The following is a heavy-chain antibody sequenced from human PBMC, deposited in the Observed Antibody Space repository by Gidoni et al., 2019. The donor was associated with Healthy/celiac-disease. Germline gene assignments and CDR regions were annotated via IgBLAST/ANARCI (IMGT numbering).Heavy chain of an antibody. Sequence: QLQLQESGPGLVKPSETLSLTCTVSGGPISSSSYYWGWIRQPPGKGLEWIGSIYYSGSTYYNPSLKSRVTISVDTSKNQFSLKLSSVTAADTAVYYCASHCSGGSCNDYWGQGTLVTVSS. V-gene: IGHV4-39*01. CDR2: IYYSGST. CDR1: GGPISSSSYY. D-gene: IGHD2-15*01. J-gene: IGHJ4*02. CDR3: ASHCSGGSCNDY.